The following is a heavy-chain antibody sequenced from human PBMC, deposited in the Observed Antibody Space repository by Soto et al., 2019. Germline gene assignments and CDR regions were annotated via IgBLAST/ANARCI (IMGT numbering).Heavy chain of an antibody. V-gene: IGHV3-23*04. D-gene: IGHD1-26*01. J-gene: IGHJ5*02. CDR2: ISGSGSST. CDR3: AKAFPLGSTVDLGT. Sequence: EVQLVESGGDFVQPGGSLRLSCAASGFTFSTYAMSWVRQAPGKGLEWVSTISGSGSSTFYADALKGRFAISRDNSKNRLFLTMNSLRMEDTAIYYCAKAFPLGSTVDLGTWGQGTLVTVSS. CDR1: GFTFSTYA.